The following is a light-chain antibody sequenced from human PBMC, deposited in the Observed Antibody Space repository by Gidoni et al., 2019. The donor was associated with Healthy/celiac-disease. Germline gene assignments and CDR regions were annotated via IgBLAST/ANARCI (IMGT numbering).Light chain of an antibody. CDR2: GAS. CDR3: QQYGSSSWT. J-gene: IGKJ1*01. V-gene: IGKV3-20*01. CDR1: QRVSSSY. Sequence: IVLTLSPGTLSLSPGERATLSCRASQRVSSSYLAWYQQKPGQAPRLLIYGASSRATGIPDRFSGSGSGTDFTLTISRLEPEDFAVYYCQQYGSSSWTFGQXTKVEIK.